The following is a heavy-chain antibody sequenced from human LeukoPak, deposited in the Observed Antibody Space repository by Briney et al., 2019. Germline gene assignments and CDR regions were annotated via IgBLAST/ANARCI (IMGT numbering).Heavy chain of an antibody. V-gene: IGHV4-59*01. CDR1: GGSINNYY. Sequence: PSETLSLTCTVSGGSINNYYWNWIRQPPGKGLEWIGYIYYSGSTNYNPSLKSRVTISVDTSKNQFSLKLSSVTAADTAVYYCARLGATTGLYYYYYYYMDVWGKGTTVTVSS. D-gene: IGHD1-26*01. CDR2: IYYSGST. J-gene: IGHJ6*03. CDR3: ARLGATTGLYYYYYYYMDV.